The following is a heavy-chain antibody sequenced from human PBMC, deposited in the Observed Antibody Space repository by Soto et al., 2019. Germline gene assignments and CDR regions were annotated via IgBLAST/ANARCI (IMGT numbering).Heavy chain of an antibody. CDR3: ARDEPLRWFPMDP. D-gene: IGHD3-10*01. CDR2: INPNSGGT. Sequence: QVQLVQSGAEVKKPGASVKVSCKASGYTFTGYYMHWVRQAPGQGLGWMGWINPNSGGTNYAQKFQGRGTMTRDTSISTAYMELSRLRSDDTAVYYCARDEPLRWFPMDPWGKGTLVTVSS. V-gene: IGHV1-2*02. CDR1: GYTFTGYY. J-gene: IGHJ5*02.